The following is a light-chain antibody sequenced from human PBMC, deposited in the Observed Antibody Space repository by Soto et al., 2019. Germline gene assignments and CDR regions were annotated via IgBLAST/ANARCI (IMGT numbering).Light chain of an antibody. CDR1: SSDVGAYNY. CDR2: DVN. J-gene: IGLJ3*02. Sequence: QSALTQPRSVSGSPGQSVTISCTGSSSDVGAYNYVSWYQQPPGKAPKLLIYDVNKRPSGVSDRFSASKSANTASLTISGLQAEDEADYYCCSYAGTYTYVVFGGGTKLPVL. CDR3: CSYAGTYTYVV. V-gene: IGLV2-11*01.